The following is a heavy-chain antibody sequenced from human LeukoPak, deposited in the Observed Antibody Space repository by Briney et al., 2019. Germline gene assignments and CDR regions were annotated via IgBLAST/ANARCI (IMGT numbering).Heavy chain of an antibody. CDR3: ARNAAAGTWWFDP. CDR2: ISAYNGNT. J-gene: IGHJ5*02. Sequence: ASVKVSCKASGYTFTNYYMHWVRQAPGQGREWMGWISAYNGNTNYAQKLQGRVTMTTDTSTSTAYMELRSLRSDDTAVYYCARNAAAGTWWFDPWGQGTLVTVSS. D-gene: IGHD6-13*01. CDR1: GYTFTNYY. V-gene: IGHV1-18*04.